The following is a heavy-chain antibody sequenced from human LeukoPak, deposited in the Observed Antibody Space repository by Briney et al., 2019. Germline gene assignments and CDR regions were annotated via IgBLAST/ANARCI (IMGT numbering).Heavy chain of an antibody. Sequence: GGSLRLSCEASGFTFSSYSMNWVGQAPGKGLGWVSYIRSSSRTIYYADSVKGRFTISRDNAKNSLYLQMNSLRAEDTAVYYCARDPGHADYYDSSGYYSHFDYWGQGTLVTVSS. CDR3: ARDPGHADYYDSSGYYSHFDY. CDR2: IRSSSRTI. J-gene: IGHJ4*02. V-gene: IGHV3-48*01. CDR1: GFTFSSYS. D-gene: IGHD3-22*01.